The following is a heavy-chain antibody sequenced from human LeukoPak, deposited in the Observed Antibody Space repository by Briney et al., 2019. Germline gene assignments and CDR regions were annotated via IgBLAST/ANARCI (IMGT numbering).Heavy chain of an antibody. D-gene: IGHD3-9*01. Sequence: ASVKVSCKASGGTFSSYAISWVRQAPGQGLEWMGGIIPIFGTANYAQKFQGRVTITADKSTSTAYMELSSLRSEDTAVYYCARAAPPGDYDILTGYYFGYYMDVWGKGTTVTVSS. CDR1: GGTFSSYA. J-gene: IGHJ6*03. CDR3: ARAAPPGDYDILTGYYFGYYMDV. CDR2: IIPIFGTA. V-gene: IGHV1-69*06.